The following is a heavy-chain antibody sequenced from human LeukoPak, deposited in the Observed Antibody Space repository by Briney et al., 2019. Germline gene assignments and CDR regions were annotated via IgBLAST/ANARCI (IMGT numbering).Heavy chain of an antibody. Sequence: PSETLSLTCIVCGGSMSRYYWSWLRQPPGKGREGIGYVYSSGSTIYDPSLKSRVTICLDTSRNQSSLKLTSVTAADTAVYFCARGLVSDFWSGYYPQHYYYCIDVWGKGTTVTVSS. CDR3: ARGLVSDFWSGYYPQHYYYCIDV. CDR1: GGSMSRYY. CDR2: VYSSGST. V-gene: IGHV4-4*08. J-gene: IGHJ6*03. D-gene: IGHD3-3*01.